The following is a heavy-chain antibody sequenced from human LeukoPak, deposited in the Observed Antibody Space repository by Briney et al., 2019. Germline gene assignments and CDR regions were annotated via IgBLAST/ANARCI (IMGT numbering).Heavy chain of an antibody. V-gene: IGHV3-30*04. CDR3: ARERYSYGPSGFDY. Sequence: PGRSLRLSCAAPGFTFSSYAMHWVRQAPGKGLEWVAVISYDGSNKYYADSVKGRFTISRDNSKNTLYLQMNSLRAEDTAVYYCARERYSYGPSGFDYWGQGTLVTVSS. CDR2: ISYDGSNK. D-gene: IGHD5-18*01. CDR1: GFTFSSYA. J-gene: IGHJ4*02.